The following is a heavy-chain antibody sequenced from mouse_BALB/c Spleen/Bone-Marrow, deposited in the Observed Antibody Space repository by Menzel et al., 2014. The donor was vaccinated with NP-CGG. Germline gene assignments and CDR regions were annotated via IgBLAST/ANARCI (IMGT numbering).Heavy chain of an antibody. CDR1: GFTFSSYA. D-gene: IGHD2-3*01. CDR3: ARVEDGYYVRAMDY. J-gene: IGHJ4*01. CDR2: ISSGGST. V-gene: IGHV5-6-5*01. Sequence: EVKLMESGGGLVKPGGSLKLSCAASGFTFSSYAMSWVRQTPEKRLEWVASISSGGSTYYPDSVKGRFTISRDNARNILYLQMSSLRSEDTAMYYCARVEDGYYVRAMDYWGQGTSVTVSS.